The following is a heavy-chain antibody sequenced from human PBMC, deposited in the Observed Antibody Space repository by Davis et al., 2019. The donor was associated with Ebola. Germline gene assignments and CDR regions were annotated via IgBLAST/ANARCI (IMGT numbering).Heavy chain of an antibody. D-gene: IGHD2-2*01. Sequence: GESLKISCAASGFTFSSYAMHWVRQAPGKGLEWVAVISYDGSNKYYADSVKGRFTISRDNSKNTLFLQMNNLRAEDTAVYYCAGEGGFCSSTSCWKWFDPWGQGTLVTVSS. J-gene: IGHJ5*02. V-gene: IGHV3-30-3*01. CDR1: GFTFSSYA. CDR3: AGEGGFCSSTSCWKWFDP. CDR2: ISYDGSNK.